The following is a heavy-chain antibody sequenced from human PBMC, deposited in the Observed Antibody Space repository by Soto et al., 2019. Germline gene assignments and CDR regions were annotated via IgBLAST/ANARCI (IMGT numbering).Heavy chain of an antibody. Sequence: QVTLKESGPVLVKPTETLTLTCTVSGFSLSNARMGVSWIRQPPGKALEWLAHIFSNDEKSYSTSLKSRLTISKDTSKSQVVLTMTNVDPVDTATYYCARIKEGCGGDCYLFDYWGQGTLVTVSS. V-gene: IGHV2-26*01. CDR3: ARIKEGCGGDCYLFDY. CDR2: IFSNDEK. CDR1: GFSLSNARMG. D-gene: IGHD2-21*02. J-gene: IGHJ4*02.